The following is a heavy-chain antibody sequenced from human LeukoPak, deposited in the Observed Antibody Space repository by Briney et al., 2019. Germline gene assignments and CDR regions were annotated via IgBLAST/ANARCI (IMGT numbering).Heavy chain of an antibody. CDR2: ISYDGSNK. V-gene: IGHV3-30*04. CDR1: GFTFSSYA. J-gene: IGHJ6*03. D-gene: IGHD5-24*01. CDR3: ARDGEMATIYGPPPLSYMDV. Sequence: PGGSLRLSCAASGFTFSSYAMHWVRQAPGKGLEWVAVISYDGSNKYYADSVKGRFTISRDNSKNTLYLQMNSLRAEDTAVYYCARDGEMATIYGPPPLSYMDVWGKGTTVTVSS.